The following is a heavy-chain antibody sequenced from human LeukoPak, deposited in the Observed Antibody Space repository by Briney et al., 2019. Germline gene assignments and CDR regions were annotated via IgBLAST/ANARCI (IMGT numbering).Heavy chain of an antibody. Sequence: GGSLRLSCAASGFTFSSYDMTWVRQAPGRGLEWVSSIRPSGDNTYYADSVKGRFTISRDNSKNTLYLQMNSLRAEDTAVYYCARFSNARFDYWGQGTLVTVSS. CDR2: IRPSGDNT. CDR1: GFTFSSYD. D-gene: IGHD3-3*01. J-gene: IGHJ4*02. V-gene: IGHV3-23*01. CDR3: ARFSNARFDY.